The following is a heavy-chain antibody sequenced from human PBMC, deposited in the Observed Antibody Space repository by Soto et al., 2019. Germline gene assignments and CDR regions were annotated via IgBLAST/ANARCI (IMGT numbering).Heavy chain of an antibody. CDR1: GFTFSSYA. V-gene: IGHV3-23*01. CDR2: ISGSGSST. J-gene: IGHJ6*02. Sequence: GGSLRLSCAASGFTFSSYAMSWVRQAPGKGLEWVSVISGSGSSTYYADSVKGRFTVSRDEAKNTLYLQMNSLRVEDTAVYYCARDAGIALTGNYYGMDVWGQGTTVTVSS. D-gene: IGHD6-13*01. CDR3: ARDAGIALTGNYYGMDV.